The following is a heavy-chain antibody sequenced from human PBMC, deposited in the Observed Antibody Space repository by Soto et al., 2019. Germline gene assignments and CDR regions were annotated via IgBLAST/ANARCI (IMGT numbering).Heavy chain of an antibody. V-gene: IGHV3-48*02. CDR2: ISTSGATR. CDR3: ARFFGSGFDY. J-gene: IGHJ4*02. Sequence: EVQLVESGGGLVQPGGSLRLSCVASGFTFSTDTMNWVRQAPGKGLEWVTHISTSGATRYYADSVKGRFTISRDNAKTSLYLQMDSLRNEDTAVYYCARFFGSGFDYWGQGTLVTVSS. D-gene: IGHD6-19*01. CDR1: GFTFSTDT.